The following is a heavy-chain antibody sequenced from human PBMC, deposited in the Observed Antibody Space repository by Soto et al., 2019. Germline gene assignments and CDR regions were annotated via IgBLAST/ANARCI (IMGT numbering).Heavy chain of an antibody. V-gene: IGHV3-73*02. CDR1: GFTFSGSA. Sequence: EVQLVESGGGLVQPGGSLKLSCAASGFTFSGSAMHWVRQASGKGLEWVGRIRSKANSYATAYAASVKGRFTISRDDSKNTAYLQMNSLKTEDTAVYYCAITPYDSSGYPLDYWGQGTLVTVSS. D-gene: IGHD3-22*01. CDR2: IRSKANSYAT. J-gene: IGHJ4*02. CDR3: AITPYDSSGYPLDY.